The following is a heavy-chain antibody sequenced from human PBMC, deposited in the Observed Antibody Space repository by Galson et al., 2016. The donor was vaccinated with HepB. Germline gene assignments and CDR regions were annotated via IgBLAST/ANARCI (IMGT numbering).Heavy chain of an antibody. CDR1: GFTFSSYS. CDR3: ARDYDFWSGSHWYFDL. Sequence: SLRLSCAASGFTFSSYSMNWVRQAPGKGLEWVSSISSSSSYKYYADSVKGRFTISRDNAKNSLYLQMNSLRAEDTVVYYCARDYDFWSGSHWYFDLWGRGTLVTVSS. D-gene: IGHD3-3*01. CDR2: ISSSSSYK. V-gene: IGHV3-21*01. J-gene: IGHJ2*01.